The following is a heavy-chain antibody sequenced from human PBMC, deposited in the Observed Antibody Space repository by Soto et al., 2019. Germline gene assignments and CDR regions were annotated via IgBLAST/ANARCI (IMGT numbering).Heavy chain of an antibody. V-gene: IGHV4-39*01. CDR2: VYHNGGA. Sequence: SETLSLTCTVSGVSIHNSHSFWAWIRQPPGKGLQLIASVYHNGGAHYNSSLKSRVTISVDTANNQVSLRMRSLTAADTAFYYCGRVVEGATRHTDPDSWGQGILVTVSS. CDR1: GVSIHNSHSF. CDR3: GRVVEGATRHTDPDS. J-gene: IGHJ5*01. D-gene: IGHD2-21*01.